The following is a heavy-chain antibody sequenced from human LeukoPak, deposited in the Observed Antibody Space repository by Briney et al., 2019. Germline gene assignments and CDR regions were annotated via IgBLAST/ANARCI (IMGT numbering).Heavy chain of an antibody. CDR2: IYYTGST. V-gene: IGHV4-39*07. J-gene: IGHJ4*02. CDR1: GGSISSSSFY. CDR3: ARGLREPPHFAFYYFDY. Sequence: PSETLSLTCTVSGGSISSSSFYWGWIRQPPGKGLEWIGNIYYTGSTYYNPSLKSRVTISLDTSKNQFSLKLSSVTAADTAVYYCARGLREPPHFAFYYFDYWGQGTLVTVSS. D-gene: IGHD1-26*01.